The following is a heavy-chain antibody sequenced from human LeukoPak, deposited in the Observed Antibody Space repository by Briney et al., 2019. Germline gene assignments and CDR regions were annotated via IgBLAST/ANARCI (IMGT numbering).Heavy chain of an antibody. CDR1: GYTFTGYY. CDR3: ASEIAAAGTSSGWYYFDY. D-gene: IGHD6-13*01. Sequence: GGSLRLSCVASGYTFTGYYMHWVRQAPGQGLEWMGWINPNSGGTNYAQKFQGRVTMTRDTSISTAYMELSRLRSDDTAVYYCASEIAAAGTSSGWYYFDYWGQGTLVTVSS. V-gene: IGHV1-2*02. CDR2: INPNSGGT. J-gene: IGHJ4*02.